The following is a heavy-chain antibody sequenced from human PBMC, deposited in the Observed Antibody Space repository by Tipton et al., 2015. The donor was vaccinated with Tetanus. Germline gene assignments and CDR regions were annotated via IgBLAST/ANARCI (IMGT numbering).Heavy chain of an antibody. J-gene: IGHJ6*03. Sequence: PGQGLEWVGGITPIFGTTNSAPKFQGRVTITADESTNTAFMELSSLRSEDTAVYYCAYSSGWYYDYHYMDIWGPGTTVTVSS. CDR2: ITPIFGTT. V-gene: IGHV1-69*01. CDR3: AYSSGWYYDYHYMDI. D-gene: IGHD6-19*01.